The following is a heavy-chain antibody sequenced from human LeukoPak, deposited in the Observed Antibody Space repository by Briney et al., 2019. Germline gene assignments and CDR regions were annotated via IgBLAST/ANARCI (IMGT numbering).Heavy chain of an antibody. J-gene: IGHJ4*02. CDR1: GYTFTSYG. V-gene: IGHV1-18*01. CDR2: ISAYNGNT. Sequence: WASVKVSCKASGYTFTSYGISWVRQAPGQGLEWMRWISAYNGNTNYAQKLQCRVTMTTDTSTSTAYMERRSLRSDDTAVYYCARGPNYSSSLNFDYWGQGTLVTVSS. D-gene: IGHD6-13*01. CDR3: ARGPNYSSSLNFDY.